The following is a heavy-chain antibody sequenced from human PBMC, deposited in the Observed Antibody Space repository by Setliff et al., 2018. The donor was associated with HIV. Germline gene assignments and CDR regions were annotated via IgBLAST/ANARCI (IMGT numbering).Heavy chain of an antibody. CDR1: GFTFSNYE. V-gene: IGHV3-48*03. J-gene: IGHJ4*02. CDR3: ARPNYYDSSGDLDY. D-gene: IGHD3-22*01. Sequence: PGGSLRLSCAASGFTFSNYEMNWVRQAPGKGLEWVSYISSSGTTIYYADSVKGRFTISRDNAKNSLYLQMNSLRAEDTAVYYCARPNYYDSSGDLDYWGQGTLVTVSS. CDR2: ISSSGTTI.